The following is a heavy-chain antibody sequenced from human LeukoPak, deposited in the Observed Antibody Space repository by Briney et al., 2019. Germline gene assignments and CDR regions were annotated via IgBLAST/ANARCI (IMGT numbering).Heavy chain of an antibody. V-gene: IGHV3-21*01. J-gene: IGHJ4*02. CDR2: ISSSSSYI. CDR1: GFTSSSYS. Sequence: PGGSLRLSCAASGFTSSSYSMNWVRQAPGKGLEWVSSISSSSSYIYYADSVKGRFTISRDNAKNSLYLQMNSLRAEDTAVYYCARADDYGDFTFDYWGQGTLVTVSS. D-gene: IGHD4-17*01. CDR3: ARADDYGDFTFDY.